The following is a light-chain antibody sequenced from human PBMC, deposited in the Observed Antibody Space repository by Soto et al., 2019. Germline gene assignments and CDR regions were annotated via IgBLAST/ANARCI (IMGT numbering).Light chain of an antibody. CDR2: WAS. J-gene: IGKJ5*01. CDR3: QHYYAAPSTT. Sequence: DICVTHXPDSLAXXXXYXSTXXXSCIQXXFYSANHKNKLAWYQQKSGQPPKLLIYWASTRESGVPERFSGSGSGTDFTLTISSLQAEDGAIYYCQHYYAAPSTTFGQGTRLENK. CDR1: QXXFYSANHKNK. V-gene: IGKV4-1*01.